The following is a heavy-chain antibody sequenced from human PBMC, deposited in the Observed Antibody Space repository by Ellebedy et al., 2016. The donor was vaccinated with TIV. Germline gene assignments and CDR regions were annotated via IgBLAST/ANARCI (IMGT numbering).Heavy chain of an antibody. Sequence: GGSLRLSCVGSGFTFRKYNMNWVRQAPGKGLEWISHISGSSNTIYYADSVRGRFTISRDNANNSLYLQLDSLRAEDTAFYYCARKRALDSWGQGTLVIVSS. CDR1: GFTFRKYN. CDR2: ISGSSNTI. J-gene: IGHJ4*02. V-gene: IGHV3-48*04. CDR3: ARKRALDS.